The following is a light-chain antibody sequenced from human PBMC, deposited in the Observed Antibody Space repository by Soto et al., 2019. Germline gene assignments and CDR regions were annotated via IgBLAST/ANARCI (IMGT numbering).Light chain of an antibody. CDR3: QQYHTTPNT. V-gene: IGKV4-1*01. Sequence: DVVMTQSPDSLAVSLGERAAINCKSSQNLLFSSNNKNSLAWYQQKPGQPPKLLIYWASTRESGAPDRFSGSGSGRYFTLTISSLQAEDVAVYYCQQYHTTPNTFGQGTKVEIK. CDR1: QNLLFSSNNKNS. CDR2: WAS. J-gene: IGKJ2*01.